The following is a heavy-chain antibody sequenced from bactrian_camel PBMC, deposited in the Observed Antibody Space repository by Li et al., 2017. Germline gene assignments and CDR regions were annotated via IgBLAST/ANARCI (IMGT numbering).Heavy chain of an antibody. V-gene: IGHV3S6*01. Sequence: HVQLVESGGGLVQPGGSLRLSCVASGFTFKVYWMYWIRQAPGKGLEWVSTIGLDGKNARYADSAKGRFTISQDTAKNTVHQQMNSLKPDDTAMYYCAADESNLGLARSYIYWGQGTQVTVS. CDR1: GFTFKVYW. CDR2: IGLDGKNA. CDR3: AADESNLGLARSYIY. J-gene: IGHJ4*01. D-gene: IGHD5*01.